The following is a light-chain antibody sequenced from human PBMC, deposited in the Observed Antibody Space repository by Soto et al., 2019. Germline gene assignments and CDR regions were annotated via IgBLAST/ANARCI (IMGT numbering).Light chain of an antibody. Sequence: QSVLTQPASVSGSPGQSITISCTGTSSDVGSHNFVSWYQQHPGKAPKLIIYDVSNRPSGISNRFSGSKSGNTASLTISGLQAEDEADYYCSSYTSSSTLVYVFGTGTKVTVL. CDR3: SSYTSSSTLVYV. CDR2: DVS. CDR1: SSDVGSHNF. V-gene: IGLV2-14*01. J-gene: IGLJ1*01.